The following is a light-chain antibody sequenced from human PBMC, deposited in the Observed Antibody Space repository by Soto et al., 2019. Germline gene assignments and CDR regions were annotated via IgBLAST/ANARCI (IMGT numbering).Light chain of an antibody. CDR3: SLNYDSGRV. CDR1: SGDVTNGHW. V-gene: IGLV7-46*01. CDR2: DTN. Sequence: QAVVTQEPSLTVSPGGTVTLTCGSSSGDVTNGHWPYWFQQKPGQVPKTLIYDTNNKHSWTPARFSGSLLGDKAALTLSGAQPEDEADYFCSLNYDSGRVFGGGTKLTVL. J-gene: IGLJ3*02.